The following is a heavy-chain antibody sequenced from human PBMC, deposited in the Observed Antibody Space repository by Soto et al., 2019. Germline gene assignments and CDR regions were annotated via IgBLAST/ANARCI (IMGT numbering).Heavy chain of an antibody. Sequence: PSETLSLTCTVSGGSISRYYWSWIRQPPGKGLEGIGYIYYSGSANYNPALKSPVTISVDTSKNQFSLKLSSMTAADTAVYYGTRCPIMTTFGGVPEALNWFDPWGQGTLVTVSS. D-gene: IGHD3-16*01. CDR1: GGSISRYY. CDR3: TRCPIMTTFGGVPEALNWFDP. J-gene: IGHJ5*02. V-gene: IGHV4-59*01. CDR2: IYYSGSA.